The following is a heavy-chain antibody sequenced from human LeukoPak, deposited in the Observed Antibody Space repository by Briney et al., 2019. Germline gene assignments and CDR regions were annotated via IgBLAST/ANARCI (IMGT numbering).Heavy chain of an antibody. Sequence: GESLKISCKGSGYSFTSYWIGWVRQMPGKGLEWMGIIYPGDSDTRYSPSFQGQVTISADKSFSTAYLQWSSLKASDTAMYYCARHLYDFWSGYYWPFDYWGQGTLVTVSS. CDR3: ARHLYDFWSGYYWPFDY. CDR1: GYSFTSYW. V-gene: IGHV5-51*01. J-gene: IGHJ4*02. CDR2: IYPGDSDT. D-gene: IGHD3-3*01.